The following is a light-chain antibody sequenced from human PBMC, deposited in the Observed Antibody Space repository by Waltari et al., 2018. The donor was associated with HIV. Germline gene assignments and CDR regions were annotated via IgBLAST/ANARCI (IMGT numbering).Light chain of an antibody. J-gene: IGLJ3*02. Sequence: SYELTQPPSASVSPGQTARISCSGDALPTQSVVWYQQRPGQAPVMVIYRDKERPSGIPDRFSGSSAGTTVTLTISGVQAEDEADYYCQSADSTGTYWVFGGGTKLTVL. CDR2: RDK. V-gene: IGLV3-25*03. CDR3: QSADSTGTYWV. CDR1: ALPTQS.